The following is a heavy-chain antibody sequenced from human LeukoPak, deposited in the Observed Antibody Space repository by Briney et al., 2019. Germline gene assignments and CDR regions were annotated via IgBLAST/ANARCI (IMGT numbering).Heavy chain of an antibody. CDR3: AREHSSSSGKVFDY. CDR1: GYTFLGYY. J-gene: IGHJ4*02. D-gene: IGHD6-6*01. V-gene: IGHV1-2*02. Sequence: AASVKVSCKASGYTFLGYYMHWVRQAPGQGLEWMGWINPNSGGTNYAQKFQGRVTMTRETSISTAYMELSRLRSDDTAVYYCAREHSSSSGKVFDYWGQGTLVTVSS. CDR2: INPNSGGT.